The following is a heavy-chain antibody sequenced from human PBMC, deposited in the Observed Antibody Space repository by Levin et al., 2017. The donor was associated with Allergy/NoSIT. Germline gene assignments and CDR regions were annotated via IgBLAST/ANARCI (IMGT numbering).Heavy chain of an antibody. V-gene: IGHV4-39*01. J-gene: IGHJ3*02. CDR1: GGSIRSSSYY. D-gene: IGHD3-22*01. CDR2: IFHSGTT. Sequence: SQTLSLTCTVSGGSIRSSSYYWGWIRQPPGKGLEWIGSIFHSGTTYYNPSLKSRVTISVDTSKNQFSLKLSSVTPADTAVYYCARHRYYYDSSGVDDAFDIWGQGTMVTVSS. CDR3: ARHRYYYDSSGVDDAFDI.